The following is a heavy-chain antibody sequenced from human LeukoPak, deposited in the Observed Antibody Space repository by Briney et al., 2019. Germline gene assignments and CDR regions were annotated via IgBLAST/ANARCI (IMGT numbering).Heavy chain of an antibody. V-gene: IGHV3-23*01. D-gene: IGHD3-10*02. J-gene: IGHJ4*02. CDR2: ISVSGGST. Sequence: GGSLRLSCAASGFIFSSSAMSWVRQAPGKGLEWVSAISVSGGSTYYADSVKGRFTLSRDNSKNTLYLQMNSLRAEDTAVYYCARDRSNIFGELLFNWGQGTLVTVSS. CDR3: ARDRSNIFGELLFN. CDR1: GFIFSSSA.